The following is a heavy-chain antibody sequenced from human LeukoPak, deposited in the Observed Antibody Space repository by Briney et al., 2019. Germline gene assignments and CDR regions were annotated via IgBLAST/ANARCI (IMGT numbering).Heavy chain of an antibody. J-gene: IGHJ4*02. CDR2: INPSGGST. CDR3: ARGGVLTYFDY. Sequence: ASVKVSCKASGGTFRNYPISWVRQAPGQGLEWMGIINPSGGSTSYAQKFQGRVTMTRDMSTSTVYMELSSLRSEDTAVYYCARGGVLTYFDYWGQGTLVTVSS. CDR1: GGTFRNYP. V-gene: IGHV1-46*01. D-gene: IGHD3-3*01.